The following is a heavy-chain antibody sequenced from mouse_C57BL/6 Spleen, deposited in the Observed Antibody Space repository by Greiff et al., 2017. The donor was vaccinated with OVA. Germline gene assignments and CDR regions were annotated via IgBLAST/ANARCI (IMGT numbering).Heavy chain of an antibody. Sequence: EVQLQESGPGLVKPSQSLSLTCSVTGYSITSGYYWNWIRQFPGNKLEWMGYISYDGSNNYNPSLKNRISITRDTSKNQFFLKLNSVTTEDTATYYCARDSDYDGTGFAYWGQGTLVTVSA. CDR2: ISYDGSN. V-gene: IGHV3-6*01. CDR3: ARDSDYDGTGFAY. CDR1: GYSITSGYY. J-gene: IGHJ3*01. D-gene: IGHD2-4*01.